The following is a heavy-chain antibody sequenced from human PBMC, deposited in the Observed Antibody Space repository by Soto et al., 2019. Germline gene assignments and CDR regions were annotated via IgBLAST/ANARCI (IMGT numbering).Heavy chain of an antibody. CDR2: IRAIFGSS. CDR1: GGTFSSYE. CDR3: ARESDVAAAGTVGYYYYGMDV. Sequence: GAAVKVSCQDSGGTFSSYEKSWLRQAPGQGREWMGGIRAIFGSSNYAQKFEGRDTITADESTITAYMELSSLRSEDTAVYYCARESDVAAAGTVGYYYYGMDVWGQGTTVTVSS. V-gene: IGHV1-69*13. D-gene: IGHD6-13*01. J-gene: IGHJ6*02.